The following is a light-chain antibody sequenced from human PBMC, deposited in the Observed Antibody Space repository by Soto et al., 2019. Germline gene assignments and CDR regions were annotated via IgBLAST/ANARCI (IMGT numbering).Light chain of an antibody. Sequence: EIVLTQSPATLSLSPGERATLSCRASQSVSSYLAWYQQKPGQAPRLLIYDASNRATGIPARFSGSGSGTEFTILISSLEPEDFAVYYCQQRSNWPPWTFGQGTKVEIK. CDR2: DAS. J-gene: IGKJ1*01. V-gene: IGKV3-11*01. CDR3: QQRSNWPPWT. CDR1: QSVSSY.